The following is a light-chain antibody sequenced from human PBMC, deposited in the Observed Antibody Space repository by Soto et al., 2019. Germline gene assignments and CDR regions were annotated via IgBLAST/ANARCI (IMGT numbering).Light chain of an antibody. CDR2: ENN. V-gene: IGLV1-51*02. J-gene: IGLJ2*01. CDR3: GTWDSSLSAVV. Sequence: QSVLTQPPSVSAAPGQKVTISCSGSSSNIGNNYVSWYQQLPGTAPKPLIYENNKRPSGIPDRFSGSKSGTSATLGITGLQTGDEADYYCGTWDSSLSAVVFGGGTKVTV. CDR1: SSNIGNNY.